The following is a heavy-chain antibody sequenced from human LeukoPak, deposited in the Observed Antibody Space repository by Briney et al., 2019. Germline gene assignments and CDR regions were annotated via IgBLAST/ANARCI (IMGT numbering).Heavy chain of an antibody. CDR1: GVTFSSYA. J-gene: IGHJ4*02. CDR2: ISGSGGST. V-gene: IGHV3-23*01. Sequence: GGSLRLSCAASGVTFSSYAMSWGRQAPGKGREGGSAISGSGGSTYSADSVKGRFTISRDNSKTPPYLQMNSLSAEDTAVYYCATQRFDYWGQGTLVTVSS. CDR3: ATQRFDY.